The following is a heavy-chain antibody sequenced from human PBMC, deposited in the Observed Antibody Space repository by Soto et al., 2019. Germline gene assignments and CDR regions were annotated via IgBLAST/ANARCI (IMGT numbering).Heavy chain of an antibody. D-gene: IGHD5-18*01. CDR1: GYSFTSYW. Sequence: GESLKISCQGSGYSFTSYWIGWVRQMPGKGLEWMGIIYPGDSDTRYSPSFQGQVTISADKSISTAYLQWSSLKASDTAMYYCARVDTAMEVNYCYAMDVWGQGTTVTVSS. CDR3: ARVDTAMEVNYCYAMDV. V-gene: IGHV5-51*01. CDR2: IYPGDSDT. J-gene: IGHJ6*02.